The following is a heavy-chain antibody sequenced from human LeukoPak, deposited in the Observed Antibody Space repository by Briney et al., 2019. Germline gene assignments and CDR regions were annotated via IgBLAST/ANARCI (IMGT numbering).Heavy chain of an antibody. CDR2: ISSSGSTI. CDR3: ARDPGSHNSSGWYDY. D-gene: IGHD6-19*01. V-gene: IGHV3-11*01. J-gene: IGHJ4*02. Sequence: GGSLRLSCAASGFTLSDYYMTWIRQAPGKGLECISYISSSGSTIYYADSVKGRFTISRDNAKNSLYLQMNSLRAEDTAVYYCARDPGSHNSSGWYDYWGQGTLVTVSS. CDR1: GFTLSDYY.